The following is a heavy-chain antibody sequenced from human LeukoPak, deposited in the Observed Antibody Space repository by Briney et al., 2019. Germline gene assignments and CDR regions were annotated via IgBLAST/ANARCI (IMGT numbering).Heavy chain of an antibody. D-gene: IGHD5-18*01. Sequence: GGSLRLSCAASGFTFSSYAMSWVRQAPGKGLEWVSAISGSGGSTYYADSVKGRFTISRDNSKNTLYLQMNSLRAEDTAVYYCVKDRRYSYGCDYWGQGTLVNVSS. V-gene: IGHV3-23*01. CDR2: ISGSGGST. J-gene: IGHJ4*02. CDR1: GFTFSSYA. CDR3: VKDRRYSYGCDY.